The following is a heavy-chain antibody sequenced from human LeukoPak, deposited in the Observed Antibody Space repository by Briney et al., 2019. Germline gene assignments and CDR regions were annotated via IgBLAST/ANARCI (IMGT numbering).Heavy chain of an antibody. CDR3: VKDRVSISSSGYFDY. CDR2: ISSNGGST. CDR1: GFTSSTYA. D-gene: IGHD6-13*01. Sequence: GGSLRLSCSASGFTSSTYAMHWVRQAPGKGLEYVSAISSNGGSTYYADSVKGRFTISRDNYKNTLYLQMSSLRAEDTAVYYCVKDRVSISSSGYFDYWGQGTLVTVSS. J-gene: IGHJ4*02. V-gene: IGHV3-64D*06.